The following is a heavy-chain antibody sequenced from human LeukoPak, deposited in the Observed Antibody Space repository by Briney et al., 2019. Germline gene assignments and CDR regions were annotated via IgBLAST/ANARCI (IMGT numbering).Heavy chain of an antibody. CDR1: GFTFSSYG. D-gene: IGHD4-17*01. CDR2: IWNDGSNK. V-gene: IGHV3-33*01. J-gene: IGHJ1*01. CDR3: ARNGEYGDYFECFQH. Sequence: GGSLRLSCAASGFTFSSYGMHWVRQAPGKGLEWVAVIWNDGSNKYYEESVTGRVTISRDNSKNTLYLKMNSLRAEDTAVYYCARNGEYGDYFECFQHWGQGTLVTVS.